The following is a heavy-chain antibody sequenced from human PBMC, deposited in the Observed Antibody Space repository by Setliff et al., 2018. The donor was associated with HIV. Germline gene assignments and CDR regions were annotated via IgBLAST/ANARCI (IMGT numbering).Heavy chain of an antibody. CDR1: GYTLTGYY. CDR2: INPHSGGT. V-gene: IGHV1-2*02. CDR3: ARDTSATIRPLFDY. J-gene: IGHJ4*02. Sequence: GASVKVSCKASGYTLTGYYMHWVRLAPGLGLEWMGWINPHSGGTRYTQKFQGRVTMARDTSINTAYMELRDLIFDDTAVYFCARDTSATIRPLFDYWGQGTPVTVSS. D-gene: IGHD5-12*01.